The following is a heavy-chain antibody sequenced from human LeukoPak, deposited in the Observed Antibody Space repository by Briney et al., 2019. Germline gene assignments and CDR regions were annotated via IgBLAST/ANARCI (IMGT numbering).Heavy chain of an antibody. J-gene: IGHJ4*02. D-gene: IGHD1-26*01. CDR3: ARQGSGNYLSPVNY. Sequence: PSETLSLTCTVSGGSISSSSYYWGWIRQPPGKGLEWNGTIYYSGSTYYNPSLKSRVTISVDTSKNQFSLKLSSVTAADTAVYYCARQGSGNYLSPVNYWGQGTLVTVSS. V-gene: IGHV4-39*01. CDR1: GGSISSSSYY. CDR2: IYYSGST.